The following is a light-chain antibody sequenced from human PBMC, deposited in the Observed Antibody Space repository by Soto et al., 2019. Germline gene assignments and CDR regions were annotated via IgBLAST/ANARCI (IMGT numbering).Light chain of an antibody. CDR3: QAHVSSPRGVT. Sequence: EIVLTQSPGTLSLSPGERATLSCRASQSFTTNSLAWYQQKCGQAPRLLIYGASSRATGIPDRFSGGGSGTDFTLTISRLEPEDFAVYYCQAHVSSPRGVTFGQGTRLEIK. CDR2: GAS. V-gene: IGKV3-20*01. CDR1: QSFTTNS. J-gene: IGKJ5*01.